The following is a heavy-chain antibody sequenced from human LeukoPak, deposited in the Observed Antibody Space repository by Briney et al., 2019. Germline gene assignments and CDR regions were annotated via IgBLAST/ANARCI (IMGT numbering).Heavy chain of an antibody. Sequence: SETLSLTCTVSGGSFISYYWNWIRQPPGKGLEWIGYIYHSGSANYNPSLKSRVTMSVDTSKNQFSLNLRSVTAADTAIYYCAKDPASSSGFDNWGQGILVTVSS. CDR1: GGSFISYY. CDR2: IYHSGSA. D-gene: IGHD6-13*01. J-gene: IGHJ4*02. V-gene: IGHV4-59*01. CDR3: AKDPASSSGFDN.